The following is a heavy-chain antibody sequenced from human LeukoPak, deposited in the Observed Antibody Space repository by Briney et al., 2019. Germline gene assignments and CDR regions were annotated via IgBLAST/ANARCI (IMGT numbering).Heavy chain of an antibody. V-gene: IGHV3-9*01. Sequence: GGSLRLSCAASGFTFDDYVMHWVRQAPGKGLEWVSGITWNSDTIAYADSVKGRFTISRDNSKNTLYLQMNSLRAEDTAVYYCARDPVVSDWGQGTLVTVSS. J-gene: IGHJ4*02. CDR2: ITWNSDTI. CDR3: ARDPVVSD. D-gene: IGHD5/OR15-5a*01. CDR1: GFTFDDYV.